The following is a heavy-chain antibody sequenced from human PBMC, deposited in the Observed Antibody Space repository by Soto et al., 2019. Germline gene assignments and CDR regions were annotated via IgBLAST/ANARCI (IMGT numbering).Heavy chain of an antibody. Sequence: QVQLVQSGAEVKKPGASVKVSCKASGYTFTSYDINWVRQATGQGLEWMGWMNPNSGNTGYAQKFQGRVTMTRNTAISTAYMELSSLRSDDTAVYYCARHNLERHYYYYYYMDVWGKGTTVTVSS. V-gene: IGHV1-8*01. CDR1: GYTFTSYD. J-gene: IGHJ6*03. CDR3: ARHNLERHYYYYYYMDV. D-gene: IGHD1-1*01. CDR2: MNPNSGNT.